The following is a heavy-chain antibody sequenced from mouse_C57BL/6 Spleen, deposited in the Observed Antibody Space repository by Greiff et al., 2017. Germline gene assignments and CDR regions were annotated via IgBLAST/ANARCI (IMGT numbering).Heavy chain of an antibody. CDR3: AREPYSNSYFDY. CDR1: GYTFTSYW. CDR2: IYPGSGST. D-gene: IGHD2-5*01. Sequence: VQLQQPGAELVKPGASVKMSCKASGYTFTSYWITWVKQRPGQGLEWIGDIYPGSGSTNYNEKFKSKATLTVDTSSSTAYMQLSSLTSEDSAVYYCAREPYSNSYFDYWGQGTTLTVSS. J-gene: IGHJ2*01. V-gene: IGHV1-55*01.